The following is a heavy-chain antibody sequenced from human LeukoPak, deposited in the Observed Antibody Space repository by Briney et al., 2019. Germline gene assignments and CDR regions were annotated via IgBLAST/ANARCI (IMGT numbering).Heavy chain of an antibody. CDR1: GYTFTGYY. CDR2: ISAYNGNT. D-gene: IGHD3-22*01. Sequence: ASVKVSCKASGYTFTGYYMHWVRQAPGQGLEWMGWISAYNGNTNYAQKLQGRVTMTTDTSTSTAYMELRSLRSDDTAVYYCARTETYYYDSSGYPRFSNFDYWGQGTLVTVSS. V-gene: IGHV1-18*04. CDR3: ARTETYYYDSSGYPRFSNFDY. J-gene: IGHJ4*02.